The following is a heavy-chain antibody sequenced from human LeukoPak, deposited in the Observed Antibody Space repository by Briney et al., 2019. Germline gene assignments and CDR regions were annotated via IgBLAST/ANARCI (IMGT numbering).Heavy chain of an antibody. Sequence: SVKVSCKASGGTFSSYAISWVRQAPGQGLEWMGGIIPIFGTANYAQKLQGRVTITTDESTSTAYMELSSLRSEDTAVYYCARDRHYYYDSSGSSYYYYMDVWGKGTTVTVSS. CDR1: GGTFSSYA. V-gene: IGHV1-69*05. D-gene: IGHD3-22*01. J-gene: IGHJ6*03. CDR3: ARDRHYYYDSSGSSYYYYMDV. CDR2: IIPIFGTA.